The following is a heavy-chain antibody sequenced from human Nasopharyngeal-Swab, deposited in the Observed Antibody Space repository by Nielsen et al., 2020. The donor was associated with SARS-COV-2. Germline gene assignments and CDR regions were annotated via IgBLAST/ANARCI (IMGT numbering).Heavy chain of an antibody. D-gene: IGHD6-13*01. J-gene: IGHJ5*02. CDR2: ISSSSSYI. CDR3: ARDSIAAAQEVWFDP. V-gene: IGHV3-21*01. Sequence: GESLKISCAASGFTFSSYSMNWVRQAQGKGLEWVSSISSSSSYIHYANSVKGRFTISRDNAKNSLYLQMNSLRAEDTAVYYCARDSIAAAQEVWFDPWGQGTLVTVSS. CDR1: GFTFSSYS.